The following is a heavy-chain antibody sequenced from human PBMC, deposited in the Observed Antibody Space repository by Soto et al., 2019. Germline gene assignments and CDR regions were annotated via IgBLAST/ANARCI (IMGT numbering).Heavy chain of an antibody. CDR3: ARMEYDTDWYPDY. CDR1: GYKFTSYF. V-gene: IGHV5-10-1*04. D-gene: IGHD3-9*01. J-gene: IGHJ4*02. CDR2: IDPSDSHT. Sequence: GESLTISCKGSGYKFTSYFITWVRQMPGKGLEWMGTIDPSDSHTNDSPSFQGQVTISADKSISTAYLQWSSLKASDTAIYYCARMEYDTDWYPDYWGLGTLVTVSS.